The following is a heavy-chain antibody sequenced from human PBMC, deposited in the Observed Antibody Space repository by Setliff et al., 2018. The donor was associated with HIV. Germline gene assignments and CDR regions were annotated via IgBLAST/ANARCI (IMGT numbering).Heavy chain of an antibody. D-gene: IGHD6-19*01. CDR1: GGSFSNYY. J-gene: IGHJ6*04. CDR3: TRGLGAQWLGSGDMDDHQYMDV. CDR2: INHSGST. Sequence: SETLSLTCAVYGGSFSNYYWSWFRQAPGKGLEWIGEINHSGSTNDNPSLKSRVTISLDTSKYQFSLRLTSVTAADTAVYFCTRGLGAQWLGSGDMDDHQYMDVWAKGTTVTVSS. V-gene: IGHV4-34*01.